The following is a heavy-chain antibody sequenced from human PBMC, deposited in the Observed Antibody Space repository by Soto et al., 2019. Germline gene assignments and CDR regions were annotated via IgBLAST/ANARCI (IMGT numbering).Heavy chain of an antibody. CDR1: GGSISSGDYY. Sequence: SETLSLTCTVSGGSISSGDYYWSWIRQPPGKGLEWIGYIYYSGSTYYNPSLKSRVTISVDTSKNQFSLKLSSVTAADTAVYYRDSDHSSSSGFDYWGQGTLVTVSS. D-gene: IGHD6-6*01. CDR3: DSDHSSSSGFDY. J-gene: IGHJ4*02. V-gene: IGHV4-30-4*01. CDR2: IYYSGST.